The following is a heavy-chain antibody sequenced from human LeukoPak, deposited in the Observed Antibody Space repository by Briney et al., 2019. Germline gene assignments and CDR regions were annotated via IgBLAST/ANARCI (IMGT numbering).Heavy chain of an antibody. D-gene: IGHD6-13*01. V-gene: IGHV3-21*01. CDR1: GFTFSSYS. J-gene: IGHJ4*02. CDR2: ISSSSSYT. Sequence: GGSLRLSCAASGFTFSSYSMHWVRQAPGKGLEWVSSISSSSSYTSYADSVKGRFTISRDNAKNSLYLQMNSLRAEDTAVYYCVRGTYSSRGYVDSWGQGTLVTVSS. CDR3: VRGTYSSRGYVDS.